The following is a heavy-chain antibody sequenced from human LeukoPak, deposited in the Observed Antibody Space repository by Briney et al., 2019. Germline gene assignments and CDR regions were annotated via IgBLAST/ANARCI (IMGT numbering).Heavy chain of an antibody. CDR2: ISAYNGNT. CDR1: GYTFTSYG. CDR3: ARVRRDSGSYMRRGNWFDP. J-gene: IGHJ5*02. V-gene: IGHV1-18*01. Sequence: GASVKVSCKASGYTFTSYGISWVRQAPGQGLEWMRWISAYNGNTNYAQKLQGRVTMTTDTSTSTAYMDLRSLRSDDTAVYYCARVRRDSGSYMRRGNWFDPWGQGTLVTVSS. D-gene: IGHD1-26*01.